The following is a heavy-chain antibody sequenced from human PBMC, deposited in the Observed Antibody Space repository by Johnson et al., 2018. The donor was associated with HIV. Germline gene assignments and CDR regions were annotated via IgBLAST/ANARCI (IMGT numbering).Heavy chain of an antibody. J-gene: IGHJ3*01. CDR2: IRYDGSNK. Sequence: QMQLVESGGGVVQPGGSLRLSCAASGFTFSSYGMHWVRQAPGKGLEWVAFIRYDGSNKYYADSVKGRFTISRDNSKNTLYLQMNSLRAEDTAVYYCAKDMVRGFWGQGTMVTVSS. CDR3: AKDMVRGF. V-gene: IGHV3-30*02. D-gene: IGHD3-10*01. CDR1: GFTFSSYG.